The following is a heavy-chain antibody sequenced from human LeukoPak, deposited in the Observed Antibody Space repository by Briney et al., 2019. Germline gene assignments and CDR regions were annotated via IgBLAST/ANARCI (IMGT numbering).Heavy chain of an antibody. CDR3: ARKDYGGNSNGMDV. Sequence: PGGSLRLSCAASGFTFSSYSMNWVRQAPGKGLEWVSSISSSSSYIYYADSVKGRFTISRDNAKNSLYLQMNSLRAEDTAVYYCARKDYGGNSNGMDVWGQGTTVTVSS. J-gene: IGHJ6*02. CDR1: GFTFSSYS. CDR2: ISSSSSYI. V-gene: IGHV3-21*01. D-gene: IGHD4-23*01.